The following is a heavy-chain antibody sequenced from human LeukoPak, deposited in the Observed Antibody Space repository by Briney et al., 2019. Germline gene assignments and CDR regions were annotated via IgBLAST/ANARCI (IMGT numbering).Heavy chain of an antibody. Sequence: PSETLSLTCTVSGGSISSSSYYWGWIRQPPGKGLEWIGSIYYSGSTYYNPSLKSRVTISVDTSKNQFSLKLSSVTAADTAVYYCARVIRIVATTAWYFDLWGRGTLVTVSS. V-gene: IGHV4-39*01. D-gene: IGHD5-12*01. CDR2: IYYSGST. CDR3: ARVIRIVATTAWYFDL. CDR1: GGSISSSSYY. J-gene: IGHJ2*01.